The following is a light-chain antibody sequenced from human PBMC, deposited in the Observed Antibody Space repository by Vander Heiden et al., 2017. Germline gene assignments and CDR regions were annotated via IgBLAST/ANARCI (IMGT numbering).Light chain of an antibody. J-gene: IGLJ2*01. CDR1: NIATSS. Sequence: SYVLTQPPSASVPPGQTARISCGGNNIATSSLHWYRQKPGQAPVVVYDDNDWPSGIPERFSGSKSGNTATLTISRVEAGDEADYYCQVWGVSSDHPVVFGGGTKLTVL. CDR3: QVWGVSSDHPVV. CDR2: DDN. V-gene: IGLV3-21*02.